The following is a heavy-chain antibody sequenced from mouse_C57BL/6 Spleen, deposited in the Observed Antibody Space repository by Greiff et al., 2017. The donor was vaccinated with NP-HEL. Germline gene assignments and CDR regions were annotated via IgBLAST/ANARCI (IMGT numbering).Heavy chain of an antibody. V-gene: IGHV5-16*01. J-gene: IGHJ1*03. Sequence: EVMLVESEGGLVQPGRSMKLSCTASGFTFSDYYMAWVRQVPEKGLEWVANINYDGSSTYYLDSLKSRFIISRDNAKNILYLQMSSLKSEDTATYYCARDRGYGMDWYFDVWGTGTTVTVSS. CDR3: ARDRGYGMDWYFDV. CDR2: INYDGSST. D-gene: IGHD1-1*01. CDR1: GFTFSDYY.